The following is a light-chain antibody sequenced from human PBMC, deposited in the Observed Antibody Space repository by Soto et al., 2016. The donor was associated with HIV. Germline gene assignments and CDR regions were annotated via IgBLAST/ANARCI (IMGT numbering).Light chain of an antibody. Sequence: DAVMTQSPLSLSVTLGQPASISCRSSQSLVHSDGNTYLNWFRQRPGQSPRRLIYKVSNRDSGVPDRFGGSGSGTDFTLKISRVEAEDVGIYYCMQGIHWPPTFGQGTKV. CDR1: QSLVHSDGNTY. V-gene: IGKV2-30*02. CDR2: KVS. J-gene: IGKJ1*01. CDR3: MQGIHWPPT.